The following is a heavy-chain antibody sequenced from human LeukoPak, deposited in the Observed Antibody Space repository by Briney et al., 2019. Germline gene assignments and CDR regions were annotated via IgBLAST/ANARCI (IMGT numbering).Heavy chain of an antibody. D-gene: IGHD1-26*01. CDR3: ARDREVGYYFDY. CDR2: IYYSGST. V-gene: IGHV4-59*01. CDR1: GGSISSYY. J-gene: IGHJ4*02. Sequence: SETLSLTCTVSGGSISSYYWSWIRQPPGKGLEWIGYIYYSGSTNYNPSLKSRVTISVDTSKNQFSLKLSSVTAADTAVYYCARDREVGYYFDYWGQGTLVTVSS.